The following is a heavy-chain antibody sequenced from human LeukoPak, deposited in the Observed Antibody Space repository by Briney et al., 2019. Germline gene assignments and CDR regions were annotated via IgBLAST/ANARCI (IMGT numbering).Heavy chain of an antibody. D-gene: IGHD2-2*01. CDR2: INWNGGST. CDR3: AKKGSTSRTGENYFDY. J-gene: IGHJ4*02. Sequence: GGSLRLACAPYGFTFDDYGMTWVRQAPGKGLEWVSCINWNGGSTTYADSVEGRLIISRDNDKHFMYLQMNSLRAADTAFYYCAKKGSTSRTGENYFDYWGQGTLVTVSS. V-gene: IGHV3-20*04. CDR1: GFTFDDYG.